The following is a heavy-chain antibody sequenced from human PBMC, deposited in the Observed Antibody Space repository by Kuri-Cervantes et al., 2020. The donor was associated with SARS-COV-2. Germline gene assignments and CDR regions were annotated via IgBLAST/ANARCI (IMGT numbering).Heavy chain of an antibody. Sequence: SVKVSCKASGGTFSSNAISWVRQAPGQGLEWMGRIIPIMGTEKFAQKFQGRVTISVDKSTTTAYMELSSLRSEDTAMYYCARHVDIVATMRDYYYYYMDVWGKGTAVTVSS. V-gene: IGHV1-69*04. CDR3: ARHVDIVATMRDYYYYYMDV. J-gene: IGHJ6*03. D-gene: IGHD5-12*01. CDR1: GGTFSSNA. CDR2: IIPIMGTE.